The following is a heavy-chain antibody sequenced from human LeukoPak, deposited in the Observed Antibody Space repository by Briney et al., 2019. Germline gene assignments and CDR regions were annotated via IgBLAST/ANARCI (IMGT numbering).Heavy chain of an antibody. CDR2: IIARITII. D-gene: IGHD6-13*01. J-gene: IGHJ3*02. CDR3: ARDAGSSWYWCSLDM. CDR1: GFTFSTYD. Sequence: GGSLRLSCAASGFTFSTYDMNWARRARGKGLEWVSYIIARITIIYFAASVKCRFTVSTDEANNSIYLQMNSLRDEDTAIYYCARDAGSSWYWCSLDMWGQGTVVIVSS. V-gene: IGHV3-48*02.